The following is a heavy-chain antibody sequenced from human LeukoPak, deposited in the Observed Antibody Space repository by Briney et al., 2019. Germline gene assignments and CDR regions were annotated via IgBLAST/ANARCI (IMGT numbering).Heavy chain of an antibody. Sequence: GGSLRLSCAASGFTFNNFWMAWVRQAPGKGLEWVANIKEDGSEQYYVDSVKGRFTVSRDNARKSLFLQMSSLRAEDTAVYYCARIGNPFGFDIWGQGTMATVSS. J-gene: IGHJ3*02. V-gene: IGHV3-7*01. CDR1: GFTFNNFW. D-gene: IGHD1-14*01. CDR3: ARIGNPFGFDI. CDR2: IKEDGSEQ.